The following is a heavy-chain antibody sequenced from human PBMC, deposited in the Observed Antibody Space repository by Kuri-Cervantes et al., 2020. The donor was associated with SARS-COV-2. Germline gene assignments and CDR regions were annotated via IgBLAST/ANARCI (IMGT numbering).Heavy chain of an antibody. CDR2: INPNSGGT. CDR1: GGTFSSYA. D-gene: IGHD1-26*01. V-gene: IGHV1-2*02. Sequence: ASVKVSCKASGGTFSSYAISWVRQAPGQGLEWMGWINPNSGGTNYAQKFQGRVTMTRDTSISTAYMELSRLRSDDTAVYYCARDLTVGAVDYWGQGTLVTVSS. J-gene: IGHJ4*02. CDR3: ARDLTVGAVDY.